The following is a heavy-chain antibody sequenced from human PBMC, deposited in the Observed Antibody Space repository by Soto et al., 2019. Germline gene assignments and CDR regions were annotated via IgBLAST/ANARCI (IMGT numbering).Heavy chain of an antibody. D-gene: IGHD3-16*01. V-gene: IGHV4-30-4*01. CDR1: GGSTSSDNY. CDR2: IYYSGNT. CDR3: AREGGESSDGLYYFDS. Sequence: PLSLTCTVSGGSTSSDNYWSWIRQPPGKGLEWIGHIYYSGNTDYNPSLKSRLAISIDTSKNQFSLKLSSVTAADTAVYYCAREGGESSDGLYYFDSWGQGSLVTVSS. J-gene: IGHJ4*02.